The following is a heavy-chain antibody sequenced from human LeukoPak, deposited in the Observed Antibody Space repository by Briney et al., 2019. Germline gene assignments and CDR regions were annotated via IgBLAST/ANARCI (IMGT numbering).Heavy chain of an antibody. D-gene: IGHD3-22*01. CDR3: AKYEAYDSSGYYYGD. V-gene: IGHV3-23*01. CDR1: GFTFSSYA. J-gene: IGHJ4*02. CDR2: ISGSGGST. Sequence: GGSLRLSCAASGFTFSSYAMSWVRQAPGKGLEWVSVISGSGGSTYYADSVKGRFTISRDNSKNTLYLQMNSLRAEDTAVYYCAKYEAYDSSGYYYGDWGQGTLVTVSS.